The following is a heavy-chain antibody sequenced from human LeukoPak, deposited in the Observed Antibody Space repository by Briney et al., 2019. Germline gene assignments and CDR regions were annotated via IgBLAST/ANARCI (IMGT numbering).Heavy chain of an antibody. D-gene: IGHD6-19*01. V-gene: IGHV1-69*11. CDR3: ARKGDTYVAGRAAGYFQH. CDR1: VDTFKNYG. Sequence: GASVKVSCKTSVDTFKNYGINWVRQAPGQGLEWMGRIIPIIGTPDNAQKFQGRVTISADESTSTVYMDLGSLNSEDTAIYYAARKGDTYVAGRAAGYFQHWGQGTLVSVSS. J-gene: IGHJ1*01. CDR2: IIPIIGTP.